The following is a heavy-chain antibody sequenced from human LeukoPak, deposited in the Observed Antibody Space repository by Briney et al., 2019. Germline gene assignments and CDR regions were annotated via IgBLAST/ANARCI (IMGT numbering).Heavy chain of an antibody. CDR1: GYTFTIYY. CDR3: ARGGPDTTRDFRYFDY. V-gene: IGHV1-46*01. J-gene: IGHJ4*02. Sequence: ASVKVSCKASGYTFTIYYMHWVREAPGQGLEWMGIINPSGGSSSYAQKFQGRVTMTRDTSTSTVYMELSSLRSEDTAVYYCARGGPDTTRDFRYFDYWGQGTLVTVSS. CDR2: INPSGGSS. D-gene: IGHD1-14*01.